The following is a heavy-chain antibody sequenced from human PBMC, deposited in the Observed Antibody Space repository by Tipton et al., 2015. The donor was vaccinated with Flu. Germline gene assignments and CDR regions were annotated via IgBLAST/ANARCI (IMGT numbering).Heavy chain of an antibody. J-gene: IGHJ6*02. CDR3: ARARAPYYYYAMDV. Sequence: GLVKPSETLTLTCTVSGDSITSYYWSWIRQPPGKGLEWIGYIYNSGISDYNPSLKSRLTISVDSSKNQFSLKMTSMTAADTAVYYCARARAPYYYYAMDVWGQGTSVTASS. CDR1: GDSITSYY. V-gene: IGHV4-59*01. CDR2: IYNSGIS.